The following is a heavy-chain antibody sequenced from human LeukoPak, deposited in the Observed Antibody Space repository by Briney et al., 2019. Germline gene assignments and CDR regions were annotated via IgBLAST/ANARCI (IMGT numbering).Heavy chain of an antibody. CDR1: GYTFSNFG. V-gene: IGHV1-18*01. J-gene: IGHJ4*02. D-gene: IGHD2-2*01. CDR2: ISGNNDNP. Sequence: ASVKVSCKASGYTFSNFGISWVRQAPGQGLEWMGWISGNNDNPNYGQKFQGRLTVTTDSSTNTAYMELRNLRSDDTAVYYCARDGTSTDNYWGQGTLVTVFS. CDR3: ARDGTSTDNY.